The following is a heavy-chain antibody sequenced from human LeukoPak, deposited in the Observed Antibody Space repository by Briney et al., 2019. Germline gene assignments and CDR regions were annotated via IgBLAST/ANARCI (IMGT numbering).Heavy chain of an antibody. CDR1: GLTFSSYA. CDR2: ISYDGSNK. CDR3: ARSARGYSYGYALWDF. J-gene: IGHJ4*02. V-gene: IGHV3-30*04. Sequence: GGSLRLSCAASGLTFSSYAMHWVRQAPGKGLEWVAVISYDGSNKYYADSVKGRFTISRDNSKNTLYLQMNSLRAEDTAVYYCARSARGYSYGYALWDFWGQGTLVTVSS. D-gene: IGHD5-18*01.